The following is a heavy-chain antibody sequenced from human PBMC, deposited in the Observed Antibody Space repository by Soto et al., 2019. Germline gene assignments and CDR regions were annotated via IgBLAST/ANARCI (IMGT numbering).Heavy chain of an antibody. CDR3: ARVDDSSGYYPKAYYYYGMDV. Sequence: EVQLVESGGGLVQPGGSLRLSCAASGFTFSSYSMNWVRQAPGKGLEWVSYISSSSSTIYYADSVKGRFTISRDNAKNSLYLQMNSLRDEDTAVYYCARVDDSSGYYPKAYYYYGMDVWGQGTTVTVSS. V-gene: IGHV3-48*02. CDR1: GFTFSSYS. J-gene: IGHJ6*02. CDR2: ISSSSSTI. D-gene: IGHD3-22*01.